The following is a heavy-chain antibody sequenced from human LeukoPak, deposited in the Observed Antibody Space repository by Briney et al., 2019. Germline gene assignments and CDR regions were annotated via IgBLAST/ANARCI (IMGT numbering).Heavy chain of an antibody. V-gene: IGHV3-48*04. CDR2: ISHDSETI. CDR1: GFTFRIYG. Sequence: RPGGSLRLSCAASGFTFRIYGMNWVRQAPGKGPEWVSYISHDSETIYYPDSVKGLFTISRHNAKSSLYLQVSSLRADDTAVYYCARATRNGYDYWGQGTLVTVSS. J-gene: IGHJ4*02. CDR3: ARATRNGYDY. D-gene: IGHD5-24*01.